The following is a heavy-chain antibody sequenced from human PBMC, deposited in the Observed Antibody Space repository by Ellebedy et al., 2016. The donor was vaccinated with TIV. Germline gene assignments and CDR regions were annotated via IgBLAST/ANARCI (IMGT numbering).Heavy chain of an antibody. J-gene: IGHJ1*01. D-gene: IGHD2-2*02. CDR3: AKDPGYCSSTSCYRYFQH. CDR2: IRGSGVST. CDR1: GFTFSSYS. Sequence: GESLKISXAASGFTFSSYSMNWVRQAPGKGLEWVSAIRGSGVSTYYADSVKGRFTISRDNSKNTLYLQMNSLRAEDTAVYYCAKDPGYCSSTSCYRYFQHWGQGTLVTVSS. V-gene: IGHV3-23*01.